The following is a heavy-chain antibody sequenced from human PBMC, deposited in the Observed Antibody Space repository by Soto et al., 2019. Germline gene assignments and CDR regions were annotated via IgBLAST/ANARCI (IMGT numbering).Heavy chain of an antibody. Sequence: SETLSLTCTVSGGSISSYYWSWIRQPPGKGLEWIGYIYYSGSTNYNPSLKSRVTISVDTSKNQFSLKLSSVTAADTAVYYCARGSRHPARPKYSSGWDYFDYWGQGTLVTVSS. J-gene: IGHJ4*02. CDR3: ARGSRHPARPKYSSGWDYFDY. V-gene: IGHV4-59*01. CDR1: GGSISSYY. D-gene: IGHD6-19*01. CDR2: IYYSGST.